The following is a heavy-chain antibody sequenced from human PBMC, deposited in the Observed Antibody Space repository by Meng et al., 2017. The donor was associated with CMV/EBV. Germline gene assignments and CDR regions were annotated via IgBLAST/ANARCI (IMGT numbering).Heavy chain of an antibody. Sequence: SQTRSLTGAVYGGSFSGYYWSWIRQPPGKGREWIGEINHSGSTNYNPSLKSRVTISVDTSKNQFSLKLSSVTAADTAVYYCARGDSSSWYSVYYYYYYGMDVWGQGTTVTVSS. CDR2: INHSGST. CDR1: GGSFSGYY. CDR3: ARGDSSSWYSVYYYYYYGMDV. D-gene: IGHD6-13*01. V-gene: IGHV4-34*01. J-gene: IGHJ6*02.